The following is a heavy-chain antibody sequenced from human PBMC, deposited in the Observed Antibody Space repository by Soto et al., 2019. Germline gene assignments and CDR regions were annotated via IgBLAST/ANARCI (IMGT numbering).Heavy chain of an antibody. J-gene: IGHJ4*02. CDR3: STYGISSKGFDY. V-gene: IGHV3-73*01. D-gene: IGHD6-6*01. CDR1: GFTFSGSV. CDR2: IRSRDSDYAT. Sequence: EVQLVESGGGLVHPGGSLKLSCAVSGFTFSGSVMHWVRQAPGKGLEWLGRIRSRDSDYATSYAESVKGRVTISRDDSKNTAYLQVTSLKIDDTALYYCSTYGISSKGFDYWGQGTLVTVSS.